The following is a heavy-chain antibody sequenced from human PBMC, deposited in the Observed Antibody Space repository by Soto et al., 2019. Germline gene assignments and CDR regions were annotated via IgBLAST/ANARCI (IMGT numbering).Heavy chain of an antibody. CDR3: ARETHYILTGYYPHNWFDP. CDR2: IWYDGSNK. J-gene: IGHJ5*02. Sequence: GGSLRLSCAASGFTFSSYGMHWVRQAPGKGLEWVAVIWYDGSNKYYADSVKGRFTISRDNSKNTLYLQMNSLRAEDTAVYYCARETHYILTGYYPHNWFDPWGQGTLVTVSS. V-gene: IGHV3-33*01. CDR1: GFTFSSYG. D-gene: IGHD3-9*01.